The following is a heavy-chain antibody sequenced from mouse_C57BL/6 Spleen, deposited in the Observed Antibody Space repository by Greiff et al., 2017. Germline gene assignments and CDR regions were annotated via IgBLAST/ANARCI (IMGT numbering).Heavy chain of an antibody. Sequence: VQLKQPGAELVKPGASVKMSCKASGYTFTSYWITWVKQRPGQGLEWIGDIYPGSGSTNYNEKFKSKATLTVDTSSSTAYMQLSSLTSEDSAFYCCAREYYGSSTLFAYWGQGTLVTVSA. CDR2: IYPGSGST. CDR3: AREYYGSSTLFAY. D-gene: IGHD1-1*01. J-gene: IGHJ3*01. CDR1: GYTFTSYW. V-gene: IGHV1-55*01.